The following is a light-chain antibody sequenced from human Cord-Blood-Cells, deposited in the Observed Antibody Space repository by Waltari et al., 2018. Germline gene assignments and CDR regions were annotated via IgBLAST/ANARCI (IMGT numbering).Light chain of an antibody. CDR2: DVR. J-gene: IGLJ1*01. CDR1: SSDVGGYNY. CDR3: CSYAGSYTYV. V-gene: IGLV2-11*01. Sequence: QLALTQPRSVSGTPGQSVPISCTGTSSDVGGYNYVSWYQQHPGRAPNLMIYDVRKRASGVPDCCSGSKSGNSASLTILGRQAEDEADYCCCSYAGSYTYVFGTGTKVTVL.